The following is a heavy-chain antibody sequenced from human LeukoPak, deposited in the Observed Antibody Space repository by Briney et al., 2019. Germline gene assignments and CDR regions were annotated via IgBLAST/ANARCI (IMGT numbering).Heavy chain of an antibody. CDR3: ARAQLDYYDSSGSIDY. J-gene: IGHJ4*02. CDR2: IIPIFGTA. CDR1: GGTFSSYA. D-gene: IGHD3-22*01. V-gene: IGHV1-69*05. Sequence: SVKVSCKASGGTFSSYAISWVRQAPGQGLEWMGGIIPIFGTANYAQKFQGRVTITTDESTSTAYMELSSLRSEDTAVYYCARAQLDYYDSSGSIDYWGQGTLVTVSS.